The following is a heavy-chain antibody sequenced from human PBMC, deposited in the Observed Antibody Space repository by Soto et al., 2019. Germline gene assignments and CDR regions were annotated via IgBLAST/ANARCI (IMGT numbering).Heavy chain of an antibody. D-gene: IGHD2-15*01. Sequence: ASVKVSCKSSGYTFSSYGITWVRQAPGQGLEWLGWISPYNGKTKYAQKFQGRVTMTTDSSTSTAYMELRSLRSDDTDVYYCARDSSTGTCYYCYFDYWGQGTVVTVSS. CDR2: ISPYNGKT. CDR1: GYTFSSYG. V-gene: IGHV1-18*01. CDR3: ARDSSTGTCYYCYFDY. J-gene: IGHJ4*02.